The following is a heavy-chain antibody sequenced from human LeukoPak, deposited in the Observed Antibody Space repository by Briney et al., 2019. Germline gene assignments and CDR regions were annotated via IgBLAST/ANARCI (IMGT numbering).Heavy chain of an antibody. D-gene: IGHD3-9*01. CDR3: AREASYDILTGYYRAFDI. CDR1: GFTFSDYY. J-gene: IGHJ3*02. CDR2: ISSSGSTI. Sequence: GGSLRLSCAASGFTFSDYYMSWIRQAPGKGLEWVSYISSSGSTIYYADSVKGRFTISRDNAKNSLYLQMNGLRAEDTAVYYCAREASYDILTGYYRAFDIWGQGTMVTVSS. V-gene: IGHV3-11*01.